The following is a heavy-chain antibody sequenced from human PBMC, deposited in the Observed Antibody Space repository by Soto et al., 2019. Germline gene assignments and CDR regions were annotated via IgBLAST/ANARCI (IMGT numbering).Heavy chain of an antibody. V-gene: IGHV3-23*01. CDR1: GFTFSSYA. J-gene: IGHJ4*02. CDR3: AKDLVRGANWNYAY. CDR2: ISGSGGST. Sequence: GGSLRLSCAASGFTFSSYAMSWVRQAPGKGLEWVSAISGSGGSTYYADSVKGRFTITRDNSKNTLYLQMNSLRAEDTAVYYCAKDLVRGANWNYAYWGQGTLVTVSS. D-gene: IGHD1-7*01.